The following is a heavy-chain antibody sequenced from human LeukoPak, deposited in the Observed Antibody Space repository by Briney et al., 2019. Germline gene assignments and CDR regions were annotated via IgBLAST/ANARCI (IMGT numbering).Heavy chain of an antibody. CDR3: ARDGGLTGYDAFDI. CDR1: GFTVSSNY. CDR2: IYSGGST. V-gene: IGHV3-53*01. D-gene: IGHD3-9*01. Sequence: PGGSLRLSCAASGFTVSSNYMSWVRQAPGKGLEWVSVIYSGGSTYYADSVKGRFTTSRDNSKNTLYLQMNSLRAEDTAVYYCARDGGLTGYDAFDIWGQGTMVTVSS. J-gene: IGHJ3*02.